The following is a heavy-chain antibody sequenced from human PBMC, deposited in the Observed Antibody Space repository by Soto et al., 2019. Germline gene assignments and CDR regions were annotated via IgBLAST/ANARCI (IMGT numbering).Heavy chain of an antibody. CDR1: GASISSYF. J-gene: IGHJ6*02. CDR3: AAIRSSPRCYGTDV. CDR2: IYTSGST. Sequence: PSETLSLTCTVSGASISSYFWSWIRQPAGKGLEWIGRIYTSGSTDYNPSLESRVTMSVDTSKKQVSLKLTSVTAADTAVYYCAAIRSSPRCYGTDVWGQGTSVTVSS. D-gene: IGHD2-2*01. V-gene: IGHV4-4*07.